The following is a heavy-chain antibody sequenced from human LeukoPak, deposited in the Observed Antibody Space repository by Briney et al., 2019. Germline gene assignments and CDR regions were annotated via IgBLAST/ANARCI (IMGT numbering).Heavy chain of an antibody. CDR2: INHSGST. CDR1: GGSFSGYY. CDR3: ARVYDVYATSCFDY. J-gene: IGHJ4*02. V-gene: IGHV4-34*01. Sequence: PSETLSLTCAVYGGSFSGYYWSWIRPPPGKGLEWIGEINHSGSTNYNPSLKSRVTISVDTSKNQFSLKLSSLTAADTAVYYCARVYDVYATSCFDYWGQGTLVTVSS. D-gene: IGHD2-8*01.